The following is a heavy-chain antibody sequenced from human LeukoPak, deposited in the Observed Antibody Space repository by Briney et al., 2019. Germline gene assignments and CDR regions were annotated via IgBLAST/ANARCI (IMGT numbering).Heavy chain of an antibody. V-gene: IGHV4-39*01. CDR3: ARHYDILTGYFDY. CDR1: GGSISSSSYY. CDR2: IYYSGST. D-gene: IGHD3-9*01. Sequence: PSETLSLTCTVSGGSISSSSYYWGWIRQPPGTGLEWIGSIYYSGSTYYNPSLKSRVTISVDTSKNQFSLKLSSVTAADTAVYYCARHYDILTGYFDYWGQGTLVTVSS. J-gene: IGHJ4*02.